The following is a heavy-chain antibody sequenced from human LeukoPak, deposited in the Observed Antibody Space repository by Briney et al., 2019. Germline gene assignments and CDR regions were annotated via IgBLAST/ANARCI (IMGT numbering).Heavy chain of an antibody. Sequence: KFQGRVTITRDTSASTAYMELSSLRSEDTAVYYCARDLIAVAATGFDYWGQGTLVTVSS. CDR3: ARDLIAVAATGFDY. D-gene: IGHD6-19*01. J-gene: IGHJ4*02. V-gene: IGHV1-3*01.